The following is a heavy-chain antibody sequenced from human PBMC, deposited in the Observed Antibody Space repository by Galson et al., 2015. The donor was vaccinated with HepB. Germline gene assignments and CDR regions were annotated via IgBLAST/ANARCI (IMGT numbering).Heavy chain of an antibody. V-gene: IGHV2-70*01. CDR3: ARLHYDSSGQGAFDI. D-gene: IGHD3-22*01. Sequence: PALVKPTQTLTLTCTFSGFSLSTSGMCVSWIRQPPGKALEWLALIDWDDDKYYSTSLKTRLTISKDTSKNQVVLTMTNMDPVDTATYYCARLHYDSSGQGAFDIWGQGTMVTVSS. J-gene: IGHJ3*02. CDR1: GFSLSTSGMC. CDR2: IDWDDDK.